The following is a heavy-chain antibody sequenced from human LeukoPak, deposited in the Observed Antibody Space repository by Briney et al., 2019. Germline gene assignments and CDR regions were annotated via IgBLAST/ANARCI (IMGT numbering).Heavy chain of an antibody. J-gene: IGHJ4*02. D-gene: IGHD1-26*01. Sequence: RSGGSLRLSCAASGFTFSSYGMHWGRQAPGKGLEWVAVISYDGSNKYYADSVKGRFTISRDNSKNTLYLQMNSLRAEDTAVYYCAKDRYSGSYLQTGPCAHWGQGTLVTVSS. CDR3: AKDRYSGSYLQTGPCAH. CDR2: ISYDGSNK. CDR1: GFTFSSYG. V-gene: IGHV3-30*18.